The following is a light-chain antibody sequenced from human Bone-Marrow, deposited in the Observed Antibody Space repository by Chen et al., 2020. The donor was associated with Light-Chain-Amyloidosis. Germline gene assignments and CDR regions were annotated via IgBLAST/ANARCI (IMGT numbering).Light chain of an antibody. CDR2: LGS. Sequence: DIVMTQSPLSLPVTPGESASISCRSSQSLLHSNGYNYLDWYLQKPGQSPQLLIYLGSNRASGVPGRFSGSGSGTDFTLKISRVEAEDVGVYYCMQALQTPCAFGQGTKVEIK. V-gene: IGKV2-28*01. J-gene: IGKJ1*01. CDR1: QSLLHSNGYNY. CDR3: MQALQTPCA.